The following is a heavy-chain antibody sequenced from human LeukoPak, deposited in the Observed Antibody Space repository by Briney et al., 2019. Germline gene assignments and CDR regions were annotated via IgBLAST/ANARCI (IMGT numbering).Heavy chain of an antibody. Sequence: PSETLSLTCTVSGGSTSSYYWSWIRQPPGKGLEWIGYIYYSGSTNYNPSLKSRVTISVDTSKNQFSLKLSSVTAADTAVYYCARTYYDFWSGPNWFDPWGQGTLVTVSS. V-gene: IGHV4-59*01. D-gene: IGHD3-3*01. CDR1: GGSTSSYY. J-gene: IGHJ5*02. CDR3: ARTYYDFWSGPNWFDP. CDR2: IYYSGST.